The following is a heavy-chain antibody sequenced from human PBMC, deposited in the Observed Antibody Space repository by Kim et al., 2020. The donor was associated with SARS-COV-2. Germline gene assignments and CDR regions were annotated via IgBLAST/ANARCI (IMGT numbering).Heavy chain of an antibody. J-gene: IGHJ3*02. CDR1: GFTFSRFA. CDR3: SKVVSWGYVGTDAFHI. Sequence: GGSLRLSCATSGFTFSRFAMNWFRQAPGKGLEWVSAIGGSGGTTYSAKSVKDRFTISRDNSKNTVFLQMRSLRVEDTAVYYWSKVVSWGYVGTDAFHIWG. V-gene: IGHV3-23*01. D-gene: IGHD5-12*01. CDR2: IGGSGGTT.